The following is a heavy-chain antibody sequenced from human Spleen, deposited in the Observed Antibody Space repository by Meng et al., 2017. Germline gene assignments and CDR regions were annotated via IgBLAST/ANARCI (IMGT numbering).Heavy chain of an antibody. CDR3: ARSKNGDSGGNFDY. V-gene: IGHV7-4-1*02. J-gene: IGHJ4*02. CDR2: INTNTGNP. D-gene: IGHD4-23*01. CDR1: GYTFTSYT. Sequence: QVQLVQSGSELKKPGASGKVSCKASGYTFTSYTINWMRQAPGQGLEWMGWINTNTGNPTYAQGFTGRFVFSLDTSVSTSYLQISSLKAEDTSVYFCARSKNGDSGGNFDYWGQGTLVTVSS.